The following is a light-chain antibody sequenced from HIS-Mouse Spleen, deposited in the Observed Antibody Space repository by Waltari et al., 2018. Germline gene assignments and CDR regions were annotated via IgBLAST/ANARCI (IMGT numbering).Light chain of an antibody. CDR3: YSTDSSGNHRV. CDR1: ASPKNY. V-gene: IGLV3-10*01. Sequence: SYEMTQPPSVSVSPGQTARITCSGDASPKNYAYWYQQKSGQAPVLVIYEDSKRPSGIPERFSGSSSGTMATLTISGAQVEDEADYYCYSTDSSGNHRVFGGGTKLTVL. J-gene: IGLJ2*01. CDR2: EDS.